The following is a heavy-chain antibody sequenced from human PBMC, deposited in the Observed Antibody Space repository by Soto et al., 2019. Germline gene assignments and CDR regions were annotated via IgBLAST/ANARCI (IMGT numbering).Heavy chain of an antibody. CDR3: ARGGIQLSYAFDY. CDR1: GSSFSNFY. V-gene: IGHV4-4*07. D-gene: IGHD3-10*01. J-gene: IGHJ4*02. Sequence: WETLSLTCSFSGSSFSNFYWSWIRQPAGKGLEWIGRIYTSGATSYNPSLKSRVRMSVDTSQSQMSLSLTSVTAADTAVYYCARGGIQLSYAFDYWGQGILVTVSS. CDR2: IYTSGAT.